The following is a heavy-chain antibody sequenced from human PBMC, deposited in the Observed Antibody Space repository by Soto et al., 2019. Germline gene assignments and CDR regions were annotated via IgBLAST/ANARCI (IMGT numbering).Heavy chain of an antibody. Sequence: RLSCAASGFTFRRYGLHGVRQAPGKGLERVAVIWYDGSNKYYADSVKGRFYISRDNSKNTRDLQMNSLRAEDTAVYYCAKAYYYFWSCYPDRDYCYVMYVWGRGSTVIGS. CDR1: GFTFRRYG. D-gene: IGHD3-3*01. J-gene: IGHJ6*02. V-gene: IGHV3-33*06. CDR2: IWYDGSNK. CDR3: AKAYYYFWSCYPDRDYCYVMYV.